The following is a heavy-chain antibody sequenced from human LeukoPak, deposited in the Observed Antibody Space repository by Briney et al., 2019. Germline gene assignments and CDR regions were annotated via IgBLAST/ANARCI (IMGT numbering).Heavy chain of an antibody. J-gene: IGHJ6*03. CDR2: MNPNSGNT. Sequence: ASVKVSCKASGYTFTSYDINWVRQATGQGLEWMGWMNPNSGNTGYAQKFQGRVTITRNTSISAAYMELSSLRSEDTAVYYCARGGGSGSYYLWHYYMDVWGKGTTVTVSS. V-gene: IGHV1-8*03. CDR1: GYTFTSYD. D-gene: IGHD3-10*01. CDR3: ARGGGSGSYYLWHYYMDV.